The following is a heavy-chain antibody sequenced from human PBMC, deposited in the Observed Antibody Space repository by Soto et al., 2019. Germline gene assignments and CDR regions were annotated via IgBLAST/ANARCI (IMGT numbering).Heavy chain of an antibody. D-gene: IGHD3-10*01. J-gene: IGHJ6*02. CDR1: GGTFSSYT. Sequence: SVKVSCKASGGTFSSYTISWVRQAPGQGLEWMGRIIPILGIANYAQKFQGRVTITADKSTSTAYMELSSLRSEDTAVYYCARGSGSYYGMDVWGQGTTVTVSS. CDR3: ARGSGSYYGMDV. V-gene: IGHV1-69*02. CDR2: IIPILGIA.